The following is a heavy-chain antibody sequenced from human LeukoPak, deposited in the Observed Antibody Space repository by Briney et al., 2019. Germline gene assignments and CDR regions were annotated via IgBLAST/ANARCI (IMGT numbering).Heavy chain of an antibody. V-gene: IGHV4-34*01. D-gene: IGHD2-2*01. CDR1: GGSFSGYY. J-gene: IGHJ3*02. Sequence: SETLSLTCAVYGGSFSGYYWGWIRQPPGRGLECIGSIYYSRSTYYNPSLKSRATILVDTSRNQFSLKLSSVTAADTAVYYCARIYPITGYCSSTSCPASFDIWGQRTMVTVSS. CDR3: ARIYPITGYCSSTSCPASFDI. CDR2: IYYSRST.